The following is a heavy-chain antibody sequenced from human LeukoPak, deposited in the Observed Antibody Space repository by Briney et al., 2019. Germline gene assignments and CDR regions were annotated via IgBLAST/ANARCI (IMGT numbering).Heavy chain of an antibody. CDR3: ARECTSCYYGSQRGMDV. CDR1: GYTFTGYY. J-gene: IGHJ6*02. V-gene: IGHV1-2*02. CDR2: INPNSGGT. Sequence: PWASVTVSCKASGYTFTGYYMHWVRQAPGQGLEWMGWINPNSGGTNYAQKFQGRVTMTRDTSISTAYMELSRLRSDDTAVYYCARECTSCYYGSQRGMDVWGQGTTVTVSS. D-gene: IGHD2-2*01.